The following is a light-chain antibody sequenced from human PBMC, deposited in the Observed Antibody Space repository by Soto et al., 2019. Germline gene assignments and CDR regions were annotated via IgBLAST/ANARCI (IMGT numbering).Light chain of an antibody. J-gene: IGKJ4*01. CDR2: AAS. CDR3: QNYNSAPLT. Sequence: IQMTQAPSSISASVGDRVTITCRASLGISNHLAWYQQKPGKVPKLLIYAASTLQPGVPSRFSGSGSGTDFALTVSSLQPEDVGTYYCQNYNSAPLTFGGGTKVEIK. V-gene: IGKV1-27*01. CDR1: LGISNH.